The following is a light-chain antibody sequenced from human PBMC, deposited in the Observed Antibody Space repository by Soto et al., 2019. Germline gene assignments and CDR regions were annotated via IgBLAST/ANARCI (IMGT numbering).Light chain of an antibody. Sequence: EVVLTQSPGTLSLSPGERATLSCGASQSVGSRYLAWYQQKPGQAPRLLIYGASTRATGIPDRFSGSGSGTEYTLTISRLEPEDFGVYYCQRYINAPWTFGQGTKVEI. CDR1: QSVGSRY. V-gene: IGKV3-20*01. CDR3: QRYINAPWT. CDR2: GAS. J-gene: IGKJ1*01.